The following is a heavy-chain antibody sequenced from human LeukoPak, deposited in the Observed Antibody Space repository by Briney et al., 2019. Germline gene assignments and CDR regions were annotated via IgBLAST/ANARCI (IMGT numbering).Heavy chain of an antibody. Sequence: PGGSLRLSCAASGFTFSSYSMNWVRQAPGKGLEWVSSISSSSSYIYYADSVKGRFTISRDNAKNSLYLQMNSLRAEETAVYCCARVADMVRGVIHYYFDYWGQGTLVTVSS. V-gene: IGHV3-21*01. CDR2: ISSSSSYI. CDR3: ARVADMVRGVIHYYFDY. D-gene: IGHD3-10*01. J-gene: IGHJ4*02. CDR1: GFTFSSYS.